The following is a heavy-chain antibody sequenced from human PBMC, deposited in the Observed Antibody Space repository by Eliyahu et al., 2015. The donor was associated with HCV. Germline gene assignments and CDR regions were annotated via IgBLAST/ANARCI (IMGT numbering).Heavy chain of an antibody. CDR2: ISGGGGST. J-gene: IGHJ4*02. V-gene: IGHV3-23*04. CDR3: AKDYSSGSRFTMIVLITQAFDY. D-gene: IGHD3-22*01. Sequence: EVQLVESGGGLVQFGGSLRHSCTASGFTFXNCAMXWVRQAPGKGLEWVSTISGGGGSTYYADSVKGRFTISRDNSKNTVYLQMNSLRAEDTALYYCAKDYSSGSRFTMIVLITQAFDYWGQGTLVTVSS. CDR1: GFTFXNCA.